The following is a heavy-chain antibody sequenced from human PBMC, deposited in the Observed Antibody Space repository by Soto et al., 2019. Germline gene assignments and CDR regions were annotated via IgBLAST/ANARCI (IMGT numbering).Heavy chain of an antibody. CDR2: IYYSGST. D-gene: IGHD4-17*01. CDR1: GGSISSGGYY. J-gene: IGHJ4*02. CDR3: ARSPEATVTAFDY. Sequence: QVQLQQSGPGLVKPSQTLSLTCTVSGGSISSGGYYWSWIRQHPVKGLEWIGYIYYSGSTYYNPSLKSRVTISVDTSKNQFSLKLSSVTAADTAVYYCARSPEATVTAFDYWGQGTLFTVST. V-gene: IGHV4-31*03.